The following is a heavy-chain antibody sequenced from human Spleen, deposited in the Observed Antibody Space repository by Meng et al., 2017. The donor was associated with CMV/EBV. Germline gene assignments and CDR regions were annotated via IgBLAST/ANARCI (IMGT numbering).Heavy chain of an antibody. J-gene: IGHJ1*01. CDR2: RKHYYGST. CDR3: ATVDFGGNPRPFHH. D-gene: IGHD3-10*01. V-gene: IGHV4-34*01. CDR1: GGSWIGNR. Sequence: GGSWIGNRRRWSRHAKGTGLEWVGRRKHYYGSTTYSPYLKSRVTISVDTSKKQFSLKLGCVTAADTAVYYCATVDFGGNPRPFHHWGQGALVTVSS.